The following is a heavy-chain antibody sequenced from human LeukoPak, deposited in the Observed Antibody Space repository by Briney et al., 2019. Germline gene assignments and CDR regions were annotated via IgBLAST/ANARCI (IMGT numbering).Heavy chain of an antibody. CDR3: ARRDESSGYYYWFDP. J-gene: IGHJ5*02. CDR1: GGSISSYY. V-gene: IGHV4-59*08. Sequence: PSETLSLTCTVSGGSISSYYWSWIRQPPGKGLEWIGFVSYTGSTNYNPSLKSRVTMSVDTSKSQFSLILRSVTAADTAVYYCARRDESSGYYYWFDPWGQGTLVTVSS. D-gene: IGHD3-22*01. CDR2: VSYTGST.